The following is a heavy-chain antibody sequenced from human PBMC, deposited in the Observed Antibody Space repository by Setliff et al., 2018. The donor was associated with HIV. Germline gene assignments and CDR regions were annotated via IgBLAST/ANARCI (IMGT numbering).Heavy chain of an antibody. CDR2: IVVGSGNT. D-gene: IGHD3-10*01. J-gene: IGHJ4*02. V-gene: IGHV1-58*02. CDR3: AADLWFGELLSA. Sequence: ASVKVSCKASGFTFTSSAMQWVRQARGQRLEWIGWIVVGSGNTNYAQKFQERVTITRDMSTSTAYMELSSLRSEDTAVHYCAADLWFGELLSAWGQGTLVTVSS. CDR1: GFTFTSSA.